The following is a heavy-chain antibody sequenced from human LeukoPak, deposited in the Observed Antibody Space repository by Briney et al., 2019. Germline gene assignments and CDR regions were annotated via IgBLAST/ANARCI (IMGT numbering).Heavy chain of an antibody. CDR3: ARDPKVAAAGTRYFDL. V-gene: IGHV1-46*01. CDR1: GDTFTSYY. J-gene: IGHJ2*01. Sequence: ASVKVSCKASGDTFTSYYMHWVRPAPGQGLEWMGIINPSGGSTSYAQKFQGRVTMTRDTSTSTVYMELSSLRSEDTAVYYCARDPKVAAAGTRYFDLWGRGTLVTVSS. D-gene: IGHD6-13*01. CDR2: INPSGGST.